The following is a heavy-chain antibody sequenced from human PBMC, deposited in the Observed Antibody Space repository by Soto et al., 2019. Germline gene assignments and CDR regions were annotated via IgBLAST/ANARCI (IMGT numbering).Heavy chain of an antibody. Sequence: QVQLQESGPGLVKPSQTLSLTCTVSGASITGGGYYCSWIRQHPGKGLEWMGYIFDRGDTYYNPSRKSRCKISADTSKNQFSLKLSSVSAADSAVYYCARVDDSFDFWGQGTLVTVSS. J-gene: IGHJ3*01. CDR2: IFDRGDT. CDR1: GASITGGGYY. V-gene: IGHV4-31*03. CDR3: ARVDDSFDF.